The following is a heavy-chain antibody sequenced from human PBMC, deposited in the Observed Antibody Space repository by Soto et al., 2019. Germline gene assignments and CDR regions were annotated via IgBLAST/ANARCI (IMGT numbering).Heavy chain of an antibody. V-gene: IGHV4-39*01. D-gene: IGHD3-3*01. CDR2: IYYSGST. CDR1: GGSISSSSYY. CDR3: ARRGAYYDFWSGYTSTHFDY. Sequence: SETLSLTCTVSGGSISSSSYYWGWIRQPPGKGLEWIGSIYYSGSTYYNPSLKSRVTISVDTSKNQFSLKLSSVTAADTAVYYCARRGAYYDFWSGYTSTHFDYWGQGTLVTVSS. J-gene: IGHJ4*02.